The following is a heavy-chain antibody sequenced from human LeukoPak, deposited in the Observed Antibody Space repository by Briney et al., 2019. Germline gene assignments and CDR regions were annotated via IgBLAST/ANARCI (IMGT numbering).Heavy chain of an antibody. Sequence: GGSLRLSCAASGFSFSNYWFHWVRQAPGKGLVWVSRINSDGSSTSYADSVKGRFTISRDNAKNTLYLQMNSLRAEDTAVYYCARGYGDYVDYWGQGTLVTVSS. CDR3: ARGYGDYVDY. CDR2: INSDGSST. CDR1: GFSFSNYW. J-gene: IGHJ4*02. V-gene: IGHV3-74*01. D-gene: IGHD4-17*01.